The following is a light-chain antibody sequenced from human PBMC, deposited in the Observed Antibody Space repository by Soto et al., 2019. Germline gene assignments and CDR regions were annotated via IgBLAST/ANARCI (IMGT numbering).Light chain of an antibody. Sequence: ESVLTQSPGTLSLSPGERATLSCRASQSVSSNSLAWYQQKPGQAPRLLIYGASSRATGTPDRFSGSGSGTDFTLTTSRLEPEDFAVYYCQQFGGSPPSWTFGQGTKVEI. CDR3: QQFGGSPPSWT. V-gene: IGKV3-20*01. J-gene: IGKJ1*01. CDR2: GAS. CDR1: QSVSSNS.